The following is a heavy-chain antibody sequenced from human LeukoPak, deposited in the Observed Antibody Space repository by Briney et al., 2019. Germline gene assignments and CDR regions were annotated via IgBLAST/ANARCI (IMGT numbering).Heavy chain of an antibody. D-gene: IGHD2-2*01. V-gene: IGHV3-33*01. J-gene: IGHJ4*02. CDR2: IWYDGSNK. CDR1: GFTFSSYG. Sequence: AGRCLRLSCAASGFTFSSYGMHWVRQAPGKGLEWVAVIWYDGSNKYYADSVKGRFTISRDNSKNTLYLQMNSLRAEDTAVYYCARDQYCSSTSCYYYFDYWGQGTLVTVSS. CDR3: ARDQYCSSTSCYYYFDY.